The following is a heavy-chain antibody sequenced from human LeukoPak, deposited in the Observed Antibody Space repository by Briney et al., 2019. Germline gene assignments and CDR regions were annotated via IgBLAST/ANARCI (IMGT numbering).Heavy chain of an antibody. V-gene: IGHV4-61*02. CDR1: GGSISSGSYY. D-gene: IGHD4-23*01. J-gene: IGHJ4*02. CDR3: ARVTVVTLYFDY. CDR2: IYTSGST. Sequence: SETLSLTCTVSGGSISSGSYYWSWIRQPAGKGLEWIGRIYTSGSTNYNPSLKSRVTISVDTSKNQFSLKLSSVIAADTAVYYCARVTVVTLYFDYWGQGTLVTVSS.